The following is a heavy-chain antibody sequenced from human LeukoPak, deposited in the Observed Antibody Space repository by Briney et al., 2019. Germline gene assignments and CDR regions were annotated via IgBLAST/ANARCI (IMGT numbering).Heavy chain of an antibody. CDR3: ARDRGRGYSYGRYYYYGMDV. CDR2: ISGSGDTT. D-gene: IGHD5-18*01. Sequence: GGSLRLSCAASGFTFRSYAMTWVRQAPGKGLEWVSGISGSGDTTYYADSVKGRFTISRDNSKNTLYLQMNSLRAEDTAVYYCARDRGRGYSYGRYYYYGMDVWGQGTTVTVSS. CDR1: GFTFRSYA. V-gene: IGHV3-23*01. J-gene: IGHJ6*02.